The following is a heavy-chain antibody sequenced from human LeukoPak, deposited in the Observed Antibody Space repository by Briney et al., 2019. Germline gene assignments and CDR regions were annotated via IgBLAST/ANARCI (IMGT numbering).Heavy chain of an antibody. CDR2: INPNSGVT. V-gene: IGHV1-2*02. CDR3: AKSPAAEDY. D-gene: IGHD6-13*01. Sequence: ASVKVSCKASGYTFSGFYIHWVRQAPGQGLEWMGWINPNSGVTNYAQKLQGRVTITRDTSIDTAYMQLSRLRSDDTAVYYCAKSPAAEDYWGQGTLVTVSS. J-gene: IGHJ4*02. CDR1: GYTFSGFY.